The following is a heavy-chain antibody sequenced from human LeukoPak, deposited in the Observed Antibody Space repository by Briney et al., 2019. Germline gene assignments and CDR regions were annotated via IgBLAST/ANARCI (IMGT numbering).Heavy chain of an antibody. CDR2: IYHSGST. CDR1: GYSISSGYY. CDR3: ASRSGMVAARGPMDV. D-gene: IGHD2-15*01. Sequence: SETLSLTCAVSGYSISSGYYWGWIRPPPGKGLEGIGSIYHSGSTYYNPSLKSRVTISVDTSKNQFSLKLSSVTAADTAVYYCASRSGMVAARGPMDVWGKGTTVTVSS. J-gene: IGHJ6*03. V-gene: IGHV4-38-2*01.